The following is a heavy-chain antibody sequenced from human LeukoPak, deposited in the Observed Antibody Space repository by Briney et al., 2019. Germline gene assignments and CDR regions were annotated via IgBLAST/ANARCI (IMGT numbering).Heavy chain of an antibody. CDR2: INHSGST. D-gene: IGHD3-10*01. CDR1: GGSFSGYY. V-gene: IGHV4-34*01. J-gene: IGHJ4*02. CDR3: ARGLLLWFGESIPTFDY. Sequence: PSETLSLTCAVYGGSFSGYYWSWIRQPPGKGLEWIGEINHSGSTNYNPSLKSRVTISVDTSKNQFSLKLSSVTAADTAVYYCARGLLLWFGESIPTFDYWGQGTLVTVS.